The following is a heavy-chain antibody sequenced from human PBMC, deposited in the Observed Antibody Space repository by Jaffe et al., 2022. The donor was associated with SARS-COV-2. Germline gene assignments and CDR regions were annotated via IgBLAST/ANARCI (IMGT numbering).Heavy chain of an antibody. D-gene: IGHD2-15*01. CDR2: ISSSSSTI. CDR3: AREMPYCSGGSCLGGDYGWDAFDI. CDR1: GFTFSSYS. J-gene: IGHJ3*02. V-gene: IGHV3-48*01. Sequence: EVQLVESGGGLVQPGGSLRLSCAASGFTFSSYSMNWVRQAPGKGLEWVSYISSSSSTIYYADSVKGRFTISRDNAKNSLYLQMNSLRAEDTAVYYCAREMPYCSGGSCLGGDYGWDAFDIWGQGTMVTVSS.